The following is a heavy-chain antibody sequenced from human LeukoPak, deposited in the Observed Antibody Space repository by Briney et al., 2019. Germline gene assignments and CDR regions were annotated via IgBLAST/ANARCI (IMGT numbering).Heavy chain of an antibody. CDR1: GYIFSDYY. D-gene: IGHD3-22*01. Sequence: ASVKVSCKASGYIFSDYYIHWVRQAPGQGLEWMGWINTNSGGTNYAEKFQGRVTMTRDTSITTAYMELSGLTSDDTAVYYCARFYDSTGYFLDYWGQGTLVTVSS. CDR3: ARFYDSTGYFLDY. CDR2: INTNSGGT. V-gene: IGHV1-2*02. J-gene: IGHJ4*02.